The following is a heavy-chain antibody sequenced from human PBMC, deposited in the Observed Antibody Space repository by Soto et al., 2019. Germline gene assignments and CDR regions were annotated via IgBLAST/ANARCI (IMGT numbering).Heavy chain of an antibody. J-gene: IGHJ6*03. Sequence: QDQLVQSGVEVKKPGASVKFSCKASGYSFTNYGITWVRQAPGQGFEWMGWISAYNGNTNYAQKFQGRVTLTTDASTSTAYLELRGLRADDTAVYYCARDRGVAPPVAGNTHYYYYMDVWGKGTTVTVSS. CDR3: ARDRGVAPPVAGNTHYYYYMDV. D-gene: IGHD6-19*01. CDR1: GYSFTNYG. CDR2: ISAYNGNT. V-gene: IGHV1-18*01.